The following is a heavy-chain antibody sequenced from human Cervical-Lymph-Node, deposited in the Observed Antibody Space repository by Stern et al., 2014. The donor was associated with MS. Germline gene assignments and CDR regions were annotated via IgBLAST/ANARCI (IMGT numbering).Heavy chain of an antibody. CDR3: AGGGGDNWSHP. J-gene: IGHJ5*02. CDR1: GG. CDR2: VLPQLGLA. D-gene: IGHD3-16*01. Sequence: VQLVESGAEVKRPGSSVKVSCKSSGGISWVRQAPGQGLEYMGGVLPQLGLANYAKKFQGRVTINADTSTDTVYLEMRDLTSDDPAVYYGAGGGGDNWSHPWGQGTPVTVSS. V-gene: IGHV1-69*09.